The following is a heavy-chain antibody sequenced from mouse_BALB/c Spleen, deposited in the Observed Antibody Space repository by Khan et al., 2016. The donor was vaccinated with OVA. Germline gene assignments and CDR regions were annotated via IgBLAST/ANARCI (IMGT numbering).Heavy chain of an antibody. D-gene: IGHD2-4*01. J-gene: IGHJ1*01. Sequence: QVQLQQSGPELVKPGASVKMSCKASGYTFTDYVINWVKQSTGQGLEWIGEIYPGSGRTNHNEKFKGKATLTADKSSNTAYMQLSSLTSEDSAVYFCARPSYDYYNNSYGFFAVWGAGTTVTVSA. CDR3: ARPSYDYYNNSYGFFAV. CDR1: GYTFTDYV. V-gene: IGHV1-77*01. CDR2: IYPGSGRT.